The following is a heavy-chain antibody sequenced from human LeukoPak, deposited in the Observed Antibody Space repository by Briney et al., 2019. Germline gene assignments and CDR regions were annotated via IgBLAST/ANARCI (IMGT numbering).Heavy chain of an antibody. CDR3: ATSSRTYSSADH. D-gene: IGHD6-25*01. V-gene: IGHV1-69*11. J-gene: IGHJ5*02. CDR2: IIPILGSA. CDR1: GGTFSSYA. Sequence: GASVKVSCKASGGTFSSYAISWVRQAPGQGLEWMGWIIPILGSANYAQSFQGRVTMTADESTSTAYMELSSLRSEDTAVYYCATSSRTYSSADHWGQGTLVTVSS.